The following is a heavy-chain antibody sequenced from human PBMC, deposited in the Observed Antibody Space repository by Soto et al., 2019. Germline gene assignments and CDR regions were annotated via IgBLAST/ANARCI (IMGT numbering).Heavy chain of an antibody. CDR3: ARRNTAGFLRYFDN. CDR1: GGTLPNFINYP. J-gene: IGHJ4*02. Sequence: QVQLVQSGAEVMQPGSSVKVSCKPSGGTLPNFINYPINWVRQSPVQGLEWMGGIVPNIGTVNYAQKFQGRVTMTADKSTGTVYMELSSLRSDDSALYYCARRNTAGFLRYFDNWGQGTLVTVSS. D-gene: IGHD6-19*01. CDR2: IVPNIGTV. V-gene: IGHV1-69*06.